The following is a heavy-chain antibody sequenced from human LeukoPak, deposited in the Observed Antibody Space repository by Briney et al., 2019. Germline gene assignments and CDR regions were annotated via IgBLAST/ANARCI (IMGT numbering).Heavy chain of an antibody. D-gene: IGHD4-17*01. CDR1: GGSISSYY. CDR2: IYYSGST. CDR3: ASGYYGTRTLAFDY. V-gene: IGHV4-59*01. J-gene: IGHJ4*01. Sequence: SETLSLTCTASGGSISSYYWSWIRQPPGKGLEWIGYIYYSGSTNYNPSLKSRVTISVDTSKNQFSLKLSSVTAADTAVYYCASGYYGTRTLAFDYWGHGTLVTVSS.